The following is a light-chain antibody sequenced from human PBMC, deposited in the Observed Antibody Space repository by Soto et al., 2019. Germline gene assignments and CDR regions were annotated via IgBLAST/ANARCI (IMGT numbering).Light chain of an antibody. Sequence: ESVLTQSPGSLSLSPGEPATLSCRASQSIINNYLAWYQQKPGQAPRLLIYGASIRATGVHDRFSGSGSGTDFPLAITRLEADGFAVYYCQQYGTSPLMYTFGQGPKLGVK. CDR1: QSIINNY. J-gene: IGKJ2*01. CDR3: QQYGTSPLMYT. CDR2: GAS. V-gene: IGKV3-20*01.